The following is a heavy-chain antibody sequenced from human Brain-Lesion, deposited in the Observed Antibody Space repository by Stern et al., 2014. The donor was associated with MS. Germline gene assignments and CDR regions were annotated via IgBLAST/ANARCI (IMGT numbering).Heavy chain of an antibody. CDR1: GYTLTGLS. J-gene: IGHJ4*02. CDR3: ATLSPGAGGNYYRHFDY. D-gene: IGHD1-26*01. CDR2: FDPEDGET. V-gene: IGHV1-24*01. Sequence: QLVQSGAEVKKPGASVKVSCKVSGYTLTGLSMHWVRQAPRKGLEWMGGFDPEDGETIYAQKFPGRVTMTEDTSTNTAYMELSSLRSEDTAVYYCATLSPGAGGNYYRHFDYWGQGTLVTVSS.